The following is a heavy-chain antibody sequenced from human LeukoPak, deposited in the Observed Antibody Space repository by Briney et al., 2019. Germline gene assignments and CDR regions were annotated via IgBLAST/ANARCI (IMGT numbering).Heavy chain of an antibody. Sequence: GGSLRLSCAGSGFTFSSYEMSWVRQAPGKGLEWVSAISGSGGSTYYADSVKGRFTISRDNSKNTLYLQMNSLRAEDTAVYYCAKDSGSYAYWYFDLWGRGTLVTVSS. CDR2: ISGSGGST. J-gene: IGHJ2*01. CDR1: GFTFSSYE. V-gene: IGHV3-23*01. CDR3: AKDSGSYAYWYFDL. D-gene: IGHD1-26*01.